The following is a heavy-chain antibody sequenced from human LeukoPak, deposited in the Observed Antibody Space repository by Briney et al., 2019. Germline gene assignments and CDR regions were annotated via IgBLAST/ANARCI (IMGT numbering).Heavy chain of an antibody. CDR1: GFTFNSYA. CDR3: ARGYSSGWYPNYMDV. Sequence: PGGSLRLSCAVSGFTFNSYAMSWVRQAPGKGLEWVSAISGSGGSTFYADSVKGRFTISRDNSKNTLYLHMNSLRAEDTALYYCARGYSSGWYPNYMDVWGKGTTVTVSS. V-gene: IGHV3-23*01. D-gene: IGHD6-19*01. CDR2: ISGSGGST. J-gene: IGHJ6*03.